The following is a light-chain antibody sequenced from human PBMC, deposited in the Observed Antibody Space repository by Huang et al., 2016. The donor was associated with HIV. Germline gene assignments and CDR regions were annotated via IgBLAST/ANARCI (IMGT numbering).Light chain of an antibody. CDR2: GAS. V-gene: IGKV3-15*01. CDR3: QQYNNWPYT. J-gene: IGKJ2*01. CDR1: QSVGSK. Sequence: DTVMTQTPATLSVSPGARATLSCRASQSVGSKLAWFQQKPGQAPRLLIHGASTRATGIPARFSGSGSGTEFTLTISSLQSEDLAVYYCQQYNNWPYTFGQGTKLEIK.